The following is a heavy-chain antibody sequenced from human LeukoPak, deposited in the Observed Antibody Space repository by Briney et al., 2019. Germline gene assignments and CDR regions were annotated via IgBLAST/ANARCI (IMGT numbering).Heavy chain of an antibody. CDR2: ISGSGGST. J-gene: IGHJ4*02. V-gene: IGHV3-23*01. CDR3: AKDRRGSCFDY. Sequence: HPGGSLRLSCAASGFTFSSYAMSWVRQAPGKGPEWVSAISGSGGSTYYADSVEGRFTISRDNSKNTLYLQMNSLRAEDTAVYYCAKDRRGSCFDYWGQGTLVTVSS. CDR1: GFTFSSYA. D-gene: IGHD1-26*01.